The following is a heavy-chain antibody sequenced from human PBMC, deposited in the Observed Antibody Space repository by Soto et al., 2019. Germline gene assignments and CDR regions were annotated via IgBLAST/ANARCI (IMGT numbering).Heavy chain of an antibody. V-gene: IGHV3-33*01. Sequence: QVQLVESGGGVVQPGRSLRLSCAASGFTFSSYGMHWVRQAPGKGLEWVAVIWYDGSNKYYADSVKGRFTISRDNSKNTLYLQMNSLRAEDTAVYYCARDEYVSGSHDYWGQGTLVTVSS. CDR1: GFTFSSYG. D-gene: IGHD3-10*01. J-gene: IGHJ4*02. CDR2: IWYDGSNK. CDR3: ARDEYVSGSHDY.